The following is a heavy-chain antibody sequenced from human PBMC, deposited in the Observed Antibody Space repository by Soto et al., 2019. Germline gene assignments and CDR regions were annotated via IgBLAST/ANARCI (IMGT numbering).Heavy chain of an antibody. CDR1: GFTFSSYS. CDR3: AREHENTIFGGMDV. J-gene: IGHJ6*02. CDR2: ISSSSSYI. D-gene: IGHD3-3*01. Sequence: GGSLRLSCAASGFTFSSYSMNWVRQAPGKGREWVSSISSSSSYIYYADSVKGRFTNSRDNAKMQLYLQMNSLSAEDTAVYYCAREHENTIFGGMDVWGQGTTVTVSS. V-gene: IGHV3-21*01.